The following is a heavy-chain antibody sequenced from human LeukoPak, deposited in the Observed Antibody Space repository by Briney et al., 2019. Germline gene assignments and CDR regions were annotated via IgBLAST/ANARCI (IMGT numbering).Heavy chain of an antibody. Sequence: SETLSLTCSVSGGSITGDNYYWGWIRQPPGKGLEWIGSIYYSGSTNYNPLFRSPVTISVDTSKNQFSLKLNSISVADTAVYYCARVQHYYYYMDVWGKGTTVTVSS. CDR3: ARVQHYYYYMDV. J-gene: IGHJ6*03. V-gene: IGHV4-39*01. CDR2: IYYSGST. D-gene: IGHD6-13*01. CDR1: GGSITGDNYY.